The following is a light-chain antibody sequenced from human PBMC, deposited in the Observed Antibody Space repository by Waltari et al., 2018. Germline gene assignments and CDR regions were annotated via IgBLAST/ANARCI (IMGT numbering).Light chain of an antibody. CDR1: NIGGRS. Sequence: SSVLTQAPSVSVAPGQTATVTCGGDNIGGRSVHWYQQRPGRAPVLVVYLDSDRLSGIPDRFSGSKSGNAATLTISRVEAGDEADYYCHVWDGKTVMFGGGTKLTVL. CDR3: HVWDGKTVM. CDR2: LDS. J-gene: IGLJ3*02. V-gene: IGLV3-21*02.